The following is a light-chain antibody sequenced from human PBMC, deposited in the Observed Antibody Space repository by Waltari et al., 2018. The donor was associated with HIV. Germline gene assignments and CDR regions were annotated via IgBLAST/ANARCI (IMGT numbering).Light chain of an antibody. J-gene: IGLJ2*01. CDR1: RSNSGDNA. CDR3: ATLDDSLNGPV. Sequence: QSVLTQPPSVSGTPGQRVTISCSGGRSNSGDNAVSPSQPFPGTAPKLLIYSNNQRPSGVPDRFSGSKSGTSASLAISGLQSEDEADYYCATLDDSLNGPVFGGGTKVTVL. V-gene: IGLV1-44*01. CDR2: SNN.